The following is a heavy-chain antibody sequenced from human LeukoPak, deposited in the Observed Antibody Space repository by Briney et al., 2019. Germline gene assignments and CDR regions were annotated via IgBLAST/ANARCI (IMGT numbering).Heavy chain of an antibody. CDR3: AKDLNWGGR. CDR2: ISGSGVT. CDR1: GFTVSSNY. Sequence: GGSLRLSCAASGFTVSSNYMSWVRQAPGKGLEWVSGISGSGVTDYADSVKGRFTISGDNSKNTLYLQMNSLRAEDTAVYYCAKDLNWGGRWGQGTLVTVSS. J-gene: IGHJ4*02. D-gene: IGHD7-27*01. V-gene: IGHV3-53*01.